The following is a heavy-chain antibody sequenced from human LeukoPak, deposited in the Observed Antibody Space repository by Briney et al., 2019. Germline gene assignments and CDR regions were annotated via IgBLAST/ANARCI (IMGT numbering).Heavy chain of an antibody. D-gene: IGHD6-13*01. V-gene: IGHV3-23*01. CDR1: GFTFSSYA. J-gene: IGHJ4*02. CDR2: ISGSGGST. CDR3: AKDRWYSSSWTIDY. Sequence: GGSLRLSCAASGFTFSSYAMSWVRQAPGKGLEWVSAISGSGGSTYYADSVKGRFTISRVNSKNTLYLQMNSLRAEDTAVYYCAKDRWYSSSWTIDYWGRGTLVTVSS.